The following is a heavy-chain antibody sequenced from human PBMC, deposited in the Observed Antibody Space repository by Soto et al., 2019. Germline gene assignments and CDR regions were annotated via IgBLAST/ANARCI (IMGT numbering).Heavy chain of an antibody. CDR3: AREWGTSIAAAFDY. D-gene: IGHD6-6*01. CDR2: ISNSGRII. J-gene: IGHJ4*02. V-gene: IGHV3-48*03. CDR1: GFTFSSFE. Sequence: LRLSCAASGFTFSSFEMNWVRQAPGKGLEWVSYISNSGRIIYYADSVKGRFTISRDDAKNSLYLQMNSLRAEDTAVYYCAREWGTSIAAAFDYWGQGTLVTVSS.